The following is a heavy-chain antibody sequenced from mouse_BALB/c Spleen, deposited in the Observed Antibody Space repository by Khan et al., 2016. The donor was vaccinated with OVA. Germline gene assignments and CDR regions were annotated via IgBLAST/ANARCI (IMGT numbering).Heavy chain of an antibody. Sequence: VQLQESGGDLMKPGASVKISCKATGYTFSSYWIEWVKQRPGHGLEWIGQIFPGSVSTTYNEKFKGKATFTADTSSNTAYMQLSSLTSEDSAVYHCARGGYGGFAYWGQGTLVTVSA. J-gene: IGHJ3*01. V-gene: IGHV1-9*01. CDR2: IFPGSVST. CDR3: ARGGYGGFAY. D-gene: IGHD2-2*01. CDR1: GYTFSSYW.